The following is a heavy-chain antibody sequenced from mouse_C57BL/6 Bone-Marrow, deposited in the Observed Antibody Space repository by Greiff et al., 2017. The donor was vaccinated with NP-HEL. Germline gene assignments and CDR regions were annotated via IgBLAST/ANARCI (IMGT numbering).Heavy chain of an antibody. CDR2: IDPENGDT. D-gene: IGHD2-4*01. CDR3: TTPIYYDYDEGMDY. J-gene: IGHJ4*01. Sequence: EVQLQQSGAELVRPGASVKLSCTASGFNIKDDYMHWVKQRPEQGLEWIGWIDPENGDTEYASKFQGKATITADTSSNTAYLQLSSLTSEDTAVYYCTTPIYYDYDEGMDYWGQGTSVTVSS. CDR1: GFNIKDDY. V-gene: IGHV14-4*01.